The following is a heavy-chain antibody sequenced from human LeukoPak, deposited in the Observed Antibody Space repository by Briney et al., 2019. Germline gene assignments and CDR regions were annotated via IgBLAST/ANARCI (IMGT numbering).Heavy chain of an antibody. CDR2: FDPEDGET. CDR3: ATTVSYGSGSYQGLRWFDP. CDR1: GYTLTELS. J-gene: IGHJ5*02. V-gene: IGHV1-24*01. Sequence: GASVKVSCKVSGYTLTELSMHWVRQAPGKGLEWMGGFDPEDGETIYAQKFQGRVTMTEDTSTDTAYMELSSLRSEDTAVYYCATTVSYGSGSYQGLRWFDPWGQGTLVTVSS. D-gene: IGHD3-10*01.